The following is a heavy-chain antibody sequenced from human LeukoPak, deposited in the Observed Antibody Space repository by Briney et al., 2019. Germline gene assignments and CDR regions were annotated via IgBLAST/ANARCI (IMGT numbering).Heavy chain of an antibody. CDR2: ISYDGSNK. Sequence: GGSLRLSCAAPGFTFSSYGMHWVRQAPGKGLEWVAVISYDGSNKYYADSVKGRFTISRDNSKNTLYLQMNSLRAEDTAVYYCAKASSPGYCSSTSCYWRVDYYYGMDVWGQGTTVTVSS. CDR1: GFTFSSYG. J-gene: IGHJ6*02. V-gene: IGHV3-30*18. CDR3: AKASSPGYCSSTSCYWRVDYYYGMDV. D-gene: IGHD2-2*01.